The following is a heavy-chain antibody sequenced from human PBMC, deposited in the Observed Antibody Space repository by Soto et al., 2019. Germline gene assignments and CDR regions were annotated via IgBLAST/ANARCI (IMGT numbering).Heavy chain of an antibody. V-gene: IGHV4-31*03. CDR2: IYYSGST. D-gene: IGHD3-22*01. CDR3: ARDRKTPSYYDSSGYYDYFDY. CDR1: VGSIFSGGYY. Sequence: KHSWTLALTCTVSVGSIFSGGYYWSWIRQHPGKGLEWIGYIYYSGSTYYNPSLKSRVTISVDTSKNQFSLKLSSVTAADTAVYYCARDRKTPSYYDSSGYYDYFDYWGQGTLVTVSS. J-gene: IGHJ4*02.